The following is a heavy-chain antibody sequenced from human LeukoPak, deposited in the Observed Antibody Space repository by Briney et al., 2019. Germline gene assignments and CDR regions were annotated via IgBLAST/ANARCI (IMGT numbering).Heavy chain of an antibody. J-gene: IGHJ5*02. V-gene: IGHV1-69*04. CDR2: IIPILGIA. D-gene: IGHD6-19*01. CDR1: GGTFSSYA. Sequence: SVKVSCKASGGTFSSYAISWVRQAPGQGLEWMGRIIPILGIANYAQKFQGRITISADKSTSTAYMEMNSLTSEDTAVYYCARDTAVAPSSNWFDPWGQGTLVTVSS. CDR3: ARDTAVAPSSNWFDP.